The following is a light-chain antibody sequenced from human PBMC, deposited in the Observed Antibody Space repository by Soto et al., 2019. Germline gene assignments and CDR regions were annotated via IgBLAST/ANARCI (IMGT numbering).Light chain of an antibody. CDR3: QQSESTPWT. J-gene: IGKJ1*01. CDR1: RSISSY. CDR2: AAS. V-gene: IGKV1-39*01. Sequence: DIQMTQSPSSLSASVGDRVTITCRASRSISSYLNWYQQKPGKAPKLLIYAASSLQSGVPSRVSGSGSRTEFTLTISTLQPEDFATYYCQQSESTPWTFGQGTKVEIK.